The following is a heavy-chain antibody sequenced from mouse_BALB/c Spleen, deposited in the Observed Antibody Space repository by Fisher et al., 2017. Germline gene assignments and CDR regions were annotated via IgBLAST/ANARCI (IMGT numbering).Heavy chain of an antibody. V-gene: IGHV5-6-4*01. D-gene: IGHD2-4*01. CDR3: TRDSDYDSSYYAMDY. J-gene: IGHJ4*01. Sequence: RFTISRDNAKNTLYLQMSSLKSEDTAMYYCTRDSDYDSSYYAMDYWGQGTSVTVSS.